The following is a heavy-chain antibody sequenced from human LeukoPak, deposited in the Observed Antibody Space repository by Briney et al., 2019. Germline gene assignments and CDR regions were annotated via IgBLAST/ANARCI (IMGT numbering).Heavy chain of an antibody. CDR1: GFSVNNNY. D-gene: IGHD6-19*01. CDR3: AREFRQTYSSGWSLDY. J-gene: IGHJ4*02. CDR2: IYGGSNNT. V-gene: IGHV3-53*01. Sequence: GGSLRLSCAVSGFSVNNNYLSWVRQAPGKGLEWVSVIYGGSNNTHYADSAKGRFTISRDNSRNTVYLHMDSLRAEDTATYYCAREFRQTYSSGWSLDYWGQGTLVTVSS.